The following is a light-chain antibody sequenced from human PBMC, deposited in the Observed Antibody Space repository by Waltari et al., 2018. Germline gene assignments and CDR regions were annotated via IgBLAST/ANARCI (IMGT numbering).Light chain of an antibody. CDR1: QSVSSN. CDR3: QQYNKWPPWT. V-gene: IGKV3-15*01. J-gene: IGKJ1*01. CDR2: GAS. Sequence: EIVMTQSPATLSVSPGERATLSCRARQSVSSNLAWYQQKPGQAPRLLISGASTRATGVPARFSGSGSGTEFTLTISSLQSEDFAVYYCQQYNKWPPWTFGQGTKVEIK.